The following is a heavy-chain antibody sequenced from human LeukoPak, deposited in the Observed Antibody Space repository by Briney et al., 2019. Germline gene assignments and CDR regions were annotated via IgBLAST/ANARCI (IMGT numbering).Heavy chain of an antibody. V-gene: IGHV1-3*01. D-gene: IGHD2-2*01. CDR2: INAGNGNT. Sequence: ASVKVSCKASGYTFTSYAMHWVRQAPGQRLEWMGWINAGNGNTKYSQKFQGRVTITRDTSASTAYMELSSLRSEDTAVYYCARGEGGVVVPAAMGAEYFQHWGQGTLVTVSS. J-gene: IGHJ1*01. CDR3: ARGEGGVVVPAAMGAEYFQH. CDR1: GYTFTSYA.